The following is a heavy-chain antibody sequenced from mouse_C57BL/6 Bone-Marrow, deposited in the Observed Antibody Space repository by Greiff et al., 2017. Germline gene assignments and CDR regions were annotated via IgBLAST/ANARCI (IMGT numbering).Heavy chain of an antibody. D-gene: IGHD1-1*01. CDR1: GYAFSSYW. CDR3: ARGVFITTVGPFAY. J-gene: IGHJ3*01. Sequence: VQLQQSGADLVKPGASVKISCKASGYAFSSYWMNWVKQRPGKGLEWIGQIYPGDGATYYTGKFKGKATLTADKSSSTAYMQLSSLTSEDSAVYFCARGVFITTVGPFAYWGQGTLVTVSA. CDR2: IYPGDGAT. V-gene: IGHV1-80*01.